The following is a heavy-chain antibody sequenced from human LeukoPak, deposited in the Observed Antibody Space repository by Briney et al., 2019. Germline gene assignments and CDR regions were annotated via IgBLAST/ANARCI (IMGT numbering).Heavy chain of an antibody. CDR1: GFTFTNYA. J-gene: IGHJ5*02. Sequence: GGSLRLSCAASGFTFTNYAMTWVRQAPGQGLEWVTATSGDAGSTYYAASVEGRFTISRDNSWNTLYLQMNSLRAEDTAVCYWAKGSGLRWFGGLGEGHFDPWGQGTLVTVSS. CDR3: AKGSGLRWFGGLGEGHFDP. D-gene: IGHD3-10*01. V-gene: IGHV3-23*01. CDR2: TSGDAGST.